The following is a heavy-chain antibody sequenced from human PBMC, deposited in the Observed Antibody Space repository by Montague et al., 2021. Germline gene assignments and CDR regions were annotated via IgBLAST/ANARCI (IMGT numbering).Heavy chain of an antibody. V-gene: IGHV3-30-3*01. CDR3: ARWRVYYDSSGYAA. CDR2: ISHDGSNK. CDR1: GFTFSTFP. Sequence: SLRLSCAASGFTFSTFPMHWVRQAPGKGLEWVALISHDGSNKYYADSVRGRFTASRDNSKNTLYLQTSSLRADDTAVYYCARWRVYYDSSGYAAWGRGTLVTVSS. J-gene: IGHJ5*02. D-gene: IGHD3-22*01.